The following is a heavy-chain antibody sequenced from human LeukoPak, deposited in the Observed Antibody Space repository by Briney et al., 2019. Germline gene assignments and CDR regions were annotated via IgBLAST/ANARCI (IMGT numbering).Heavy chain of an antibody. Sequence: PGGSLRLSCAASGFTFKIYSMNWVRQAPGKGLEWVASISSLSTYRYFADSVKGRFTVSRANAKNPLYLEMNSLRAEDTALYYRARHLNTHVYIGNSYSYRGQGTMVTVSS. D-gene: IGHD4-23*01. CDR1: GFTFKIYS. V-gene: IGHV3-21*01. CDR2: ISSLSTYR. J-gene: IGHJ4*02. CDR3: ARHLNTHVYIGNSYSY.